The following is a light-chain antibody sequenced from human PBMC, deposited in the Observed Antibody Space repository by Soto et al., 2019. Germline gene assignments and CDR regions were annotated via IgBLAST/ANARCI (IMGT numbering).Light chain of an antibody. J-gene: IGKJ4*01. Sequence: DIQMTQSPSSLSASVGDRVTITCQASQDISKYLNWYQQKPGKAPKLLIYGASNLQTGVPSRFSGSGSGTDFTVTISSLQPEEIATYYCQQYDNLLTFGGGTKVEIK. CDR1: QDISKY. CDR3: QQYDNLLT. CDR2: GAS. V-gene: IGKV1-33*01.